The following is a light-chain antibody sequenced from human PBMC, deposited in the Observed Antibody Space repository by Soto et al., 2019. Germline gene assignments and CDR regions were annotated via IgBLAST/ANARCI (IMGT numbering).Light chain of an antibody. V-gene: IGKV3-15*01. CDR2: GAS. Sequence: DIVMTQSPATLSVSPGERATLSCRASQSLSSSLAWYQQKPGQAPRLLIYGASTRATGIPARFSGSGSGTEFTLTISRLQSEDLAVYDGQQYKNWPTITGGQGTRLEIK. CDR3: QQYKNWPTIT. J-gene: IGKJ5*01. CDR1: QSLSSS.